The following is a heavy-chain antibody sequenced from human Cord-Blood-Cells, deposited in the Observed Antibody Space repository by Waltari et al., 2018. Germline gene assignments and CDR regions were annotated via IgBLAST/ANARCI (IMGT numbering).Heavy chain of an antibody. V-gene: IGHV5-51*01. Sequence: EVQLVQSGAEVKKPGEALKISCKGSGYSFTSYWIGWVRHMPGKGLEWMGISSPGDTDTRHTPPTEGQVTISADKSVSTAYLRWSSLKASDTAMYYCARRPMAVAGTWWFDPWGQGTLVTVSS. CDR1: GYSFTSYW. D-gene: IGHD6-19*01. J-gene: IGHJ5*02. CDR2: SSPGDTDT. CDR3: ARRPMAVAGTWWFDP.